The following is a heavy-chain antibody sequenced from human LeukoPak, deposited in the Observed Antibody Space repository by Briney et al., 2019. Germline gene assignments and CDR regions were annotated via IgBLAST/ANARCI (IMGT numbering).Heavy chain of an antibody. CDR2: IRYDGSNK. V-gene: IGHV3-30*02. CDR3: AKEEYSGYHSRCFDY. Sequence: GGSLRLSCAASGFTFRSYGMHWVRQAPGKGLEWVAFIRYDGSNKYYADSVKGRFTISRDNSKNTLYLQMNSLRAEDTAVYYCAKEEYSGYHSRCFDYWGQGTLVTVSS. J-gene: IGHJ4*02. D-gene: IGHD5-12*01. CDR1: GFTFRSYG.